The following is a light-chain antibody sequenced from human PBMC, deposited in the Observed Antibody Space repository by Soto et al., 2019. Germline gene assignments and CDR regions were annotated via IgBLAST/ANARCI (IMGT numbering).Light chain of an antibody. CDR2: KAS. J-gene: IGKJ2*01. Sequence: DIQMTQSPSTLSASVGDRVTITCRASQSISTYLAWYQQKPGNAPKLLIYKASNLQSGVPSRFSGSGSGTEFTLTISSLQPDDFATYYCQQYNSYSPYTFGQGTKVDIK. CDR3: QQYNSYSPYT. V-gene: IGKV1-5*03. CDR1: QSISTY.